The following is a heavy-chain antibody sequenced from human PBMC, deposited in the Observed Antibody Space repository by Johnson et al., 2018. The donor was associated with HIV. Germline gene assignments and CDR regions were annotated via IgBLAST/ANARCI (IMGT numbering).Heavy chain of an antibody. CDR2: IYSGGST. V-gene: IGHV3-66*01. CDR1: GFTFSSNA. Sequence: VQLVESGGGLVQPGGSLRLSCVASGFTFSSNALNWFRQAPGKGLEWVSVIYSGGSTYYADSVKGRFTISRDNSKNTLYLQMNSLRAEDTAVYYCAREYEAFDIWGQGTMVTVSS. J-gene: IGHJ3*02. CDR3: AREYEAFDI.